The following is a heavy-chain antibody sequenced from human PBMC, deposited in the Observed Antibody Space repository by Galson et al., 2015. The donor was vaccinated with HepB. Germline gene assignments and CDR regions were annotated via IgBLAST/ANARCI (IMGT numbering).Heavy chain of an antibody. Sequence: SLRLSCAASGFTFSSYGMHWVRQAPGKGLEWVAVIWYDGSNKYYADSVKGRFTISRDNSKNTLYLQMNSLRAEDTAVYYCARDFQWLVFEIGFYYYYGMDVWGQGTTVTVSS. D-gene: IGHD6-19*01. CDR2: IWYDGSNK. CDR1: GFTFSSYG. V-gene: IGHV3-33*08. J-gene: IGHJ6*02. CDR3: ARDFQWLVFEIGFYYYYGMDV.